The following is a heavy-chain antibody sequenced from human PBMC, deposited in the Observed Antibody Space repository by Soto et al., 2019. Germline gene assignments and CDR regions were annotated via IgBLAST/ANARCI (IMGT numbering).Heavy chain of an antibody. CDR2: ISDAAGSA. V-gene: IGHV3-23*01. Sequence: VGSLRLSCAASGFTFSSYAMSWVRQVPGKGLEWVSTISDAAGSAYYVDSVKGRFTISRDNSKKTLYLQMNSLRAEDSAVYYCARPYGGKIGDAPDLWGPGTMVTVSS. J-gene: IGHJ3*01. CDR1: GFTFSSYA. CDR3: ARPYGGKIGDAPDL. D-gene: IGHD4-17*01.